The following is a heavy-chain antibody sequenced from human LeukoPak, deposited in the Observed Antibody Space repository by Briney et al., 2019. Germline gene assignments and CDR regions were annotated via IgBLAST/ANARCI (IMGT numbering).Heavy chain of an antibody. CDR2: IYYSGNT. Sequence: SETLSLTCTVSGGSISGDHWNWIRQPPGKGLEWIGNIYYSGNTNYNPSLKSRVTISVDTSKNQFSLKLSSVTAADTAVYYCARRNDFDIWGQGTMATVSS. CDR1: GGSISGDH. CDR3: ARRNDFDI. J-gene: IGHJ3*02. V-gene: IGHV4-59*08.